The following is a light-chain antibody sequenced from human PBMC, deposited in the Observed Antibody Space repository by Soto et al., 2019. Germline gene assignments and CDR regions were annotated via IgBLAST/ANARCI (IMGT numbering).Light chain of an antibody. Sequence: VLTQSPGTLSLSPGERATLSCRASQSVSSRYLAWYQQKPGQAPRLLFYAAFRATGTPDRFSGSGSGTDFTLTISRLEPEDFAVYYCQQYGSSGTFGQGTKVDIK. CDR2: AA. J-gene: IGKJ1*01. CDR3: QQYGSSGT. V-gene: IGKV3-20*01. CDR1: QSVSSRY.